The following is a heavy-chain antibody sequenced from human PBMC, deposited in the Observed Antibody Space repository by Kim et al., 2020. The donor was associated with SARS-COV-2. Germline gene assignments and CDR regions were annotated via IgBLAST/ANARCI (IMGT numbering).Heavy chain of an antibody. Sequence: SETLSLTCTVSGGSISSYYWSWIRQPPGKGLEWIGYIYYSGSTNYNPSLKSRVTISVDTSKNQFSLKLSSVTAADTAVYYCARAKSGRIAARPGSYYGMDVWGQETTVTVSS. V-gene: IGHV4-59*01. J-gene: IGHJ6*02. D-gene: IGHD6-6*01. CDR3: ARAKSGRIAARPGSYYGMDV. CDR1: GGSISSYY. CDR2: IYYSGST.